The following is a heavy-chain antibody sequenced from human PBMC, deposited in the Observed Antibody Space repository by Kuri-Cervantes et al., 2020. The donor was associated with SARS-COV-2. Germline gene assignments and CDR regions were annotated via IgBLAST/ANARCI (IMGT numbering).Heavy chain of an antibody. CDR3: AREGSGWYGEDYYYYYGMDV. Sequence: GSLRLSCTVSGGSISSYYWSWIRQPPGKGLEWIGYIYYSGSTNYNPSLKSRVTISVDTSKNQFSLKLSSVIAADTAVYYCAREGSGWYGEDYYYYYGMDVWGQGTTVTVSS. D-gene: IGHD6-19*01. V-gene: IGHV4-59*12. J-gene: IGHJ6*02. CDR1: GGSISSYY. CDR2: IYYSGST.